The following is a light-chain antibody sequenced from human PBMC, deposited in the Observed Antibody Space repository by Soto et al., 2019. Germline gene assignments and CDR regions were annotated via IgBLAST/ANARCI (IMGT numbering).Light chain of an antibody. CDR3: QRYNRNPRT. J-gene: IGKJ1*01. CDR2: EAS. CDR1: QDISDH. V-gene: IGKV1-27*01. Sequence: DFQMTQSPSSLSASVGDRVTITCRASQDISDHLAWYQHKPGKVPKLLIYEASTLQSGVPSRFSGGGFRTDFTLTISSLQPEDVEIYYCQRYNRNPRTFGQGTKVELK.